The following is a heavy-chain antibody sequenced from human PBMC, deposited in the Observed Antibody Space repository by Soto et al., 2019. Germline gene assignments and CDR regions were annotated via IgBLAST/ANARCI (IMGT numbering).Heavy chain of an antibody. CDR1: RFTFSDYA. Sequence: GGSLRLSCAASRFTFSDYAMSWVRQAPGKGLGWVSVIGGDGGSPYYADSVKGPFTVSRDNSKNTLYLRMDSLRAEDTAVYYCAKDSVVRNGIYDPFDIWGQGTMVTVSS. CDR3: AKDSVVRNGIYDPFDI. J-gene: IGHJ3*02. V-gene: IGHV3-23*01. CDR2: IGGDGGSP.